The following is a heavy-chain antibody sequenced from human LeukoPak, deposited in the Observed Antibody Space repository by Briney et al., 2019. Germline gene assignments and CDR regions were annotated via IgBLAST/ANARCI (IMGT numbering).Heavy chain of an antibody. CDR1: GGSISNFY. V-gene: IGHV4-4*07. Sequence: SETLSLTCSVSGGSISNFYWSWIRQPAGKGLEWIGRVYGSGSTKYTPSLRSRVTMSVDTSKNQFSLKLSSVTAADTAVYYCARHSNYDSSGYPPWYYYYYMDVWGKGTTVTISS. J-gene: IGHJ6*03. CDR2: VYGSGST. D-gene: IGHD3-22*01. CDR3: ARHSNYDSSGYPPWYYYYYMDV.